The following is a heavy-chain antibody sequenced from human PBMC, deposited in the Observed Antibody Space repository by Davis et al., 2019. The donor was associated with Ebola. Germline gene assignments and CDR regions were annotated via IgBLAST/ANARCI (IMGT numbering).Heavy chain of an antibody. V-gene: IGHV3-7*01. CDR3: ARKRYYYEDEKGWFDS. CDR1: GFTFSSYW. D-gene: IGHD3-22*01. CDR2: INQDGSEK. Sequence: GESLKISCAASGFTFSSYWMSWVRQTSGKRLEWVATINQDGSEKSLVGSVKGRFTIFRDNVEDSLFLQIDSVRAEDTAVYYCARKRYYYEDEKGWFDSWGQGTLVTVSS. J-gene: IGHJ5*01.